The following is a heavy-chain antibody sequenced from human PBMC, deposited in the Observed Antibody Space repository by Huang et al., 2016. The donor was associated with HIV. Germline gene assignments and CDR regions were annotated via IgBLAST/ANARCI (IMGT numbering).Heavy chain of an antibody. J-gene: IGHJ4*02. V-gene: IGHV3-30*04. CDR1: GFTFSSYA. CDR2: ISYEGSNQ. D-gene: IGHD3-10*01. Sequence: QERLVESGGGVVQPGRSLRLSCAASGFTFSSYAMPWVRQGAGKGREGVGVISYEGSNQHYVDSVKGRFTISRDNSKKMLYLQMNSLRMGDTAVYYCARGSAGVLWFGEMWGQGTLVTVSS. CDR3: ARGSAGVLWFGEM.